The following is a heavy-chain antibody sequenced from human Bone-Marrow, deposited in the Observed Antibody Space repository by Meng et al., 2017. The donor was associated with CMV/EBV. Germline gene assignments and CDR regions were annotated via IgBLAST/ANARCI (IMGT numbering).Heavy chain of an antibody. V-gene: IGHV5-51*01. Sequence: GESLKISCQGSGYSFTSYWIGWVRQMPGKGLEWMGIIYPGDSDTSYSPSFQGHVTIPADKSISTAYLQWSSLKASDTAMYYCARVGVVVPAARGSFVYWGQGNLVNVSS. CDR3: ARVGVVVPAARGSFVY. D-gene: IGHD2-2*01. CDR1: GYSFTSYW. CDR2: IYPGDSDT. J-gene: IGHJ4*02.